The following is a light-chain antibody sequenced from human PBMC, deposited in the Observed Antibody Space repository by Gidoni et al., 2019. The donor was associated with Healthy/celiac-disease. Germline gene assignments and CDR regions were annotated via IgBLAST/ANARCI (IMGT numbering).Light chain of an antibody. CDR3: QQRSNWRLT. V-gene: IGKV3-11*01. CDR2: DAS. Sequence: EIVLTQSPATLSLSPGERATLSCRASQSVSSYLAWYQQKPGQAPRLLIYDASNRATGIPARFSGSGSGTDFTLTISSLEPEDFAVYYCQQRSNWRLTFGRGTKVEIK. CDR1: QSVSSY. J-gene: IGKJ4*01.